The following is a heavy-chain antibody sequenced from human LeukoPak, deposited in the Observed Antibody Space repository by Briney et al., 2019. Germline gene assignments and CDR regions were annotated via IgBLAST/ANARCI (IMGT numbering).Heavy chain of an antibody. V-gene: IGHV3-23*01. D-gene: IGHD1-26*01. CDR3: AARSGISPYYIDY. J-gene: IGHJ4*02. Sequence: GGSLRLSCAASGFTFSSFGMSWVRQGPGKGLEWVSGISGNGRSTYYADSVKGRFTISRDNSRNTLYPQMNSLRAEDTALYYCAARSGISPYYIDYWGQGTLVTVSS. CDR1: GFTFSSFG. CDR2: ISGNGRST.